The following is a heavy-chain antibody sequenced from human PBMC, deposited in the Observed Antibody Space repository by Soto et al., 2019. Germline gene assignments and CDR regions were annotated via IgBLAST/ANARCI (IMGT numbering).Heavy chain of an antibody. CDR2: INHSGST. CDR3: ARELGYCSGGSCFRYYYYGMDV. V-gene: IGHV4-34*01. Sequence: TLSLTCAVYGGSFIVYYWSWIRQPPGKGLEWIGEINHSGSTNYNPSLKSRVTISVDTSKNQFSLKLSSVTAADTAVYYCARELGYCSGGSCFRYYYYGMDVWGQGTTVTVSS. CDR1: GGSFIVYY. D-gene: IGHD2-15*01. J-gene: IGHJ6*02.